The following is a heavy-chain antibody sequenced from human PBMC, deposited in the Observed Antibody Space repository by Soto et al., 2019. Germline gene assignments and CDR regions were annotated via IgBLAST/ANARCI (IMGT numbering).Heavy chain of an antibody. CDR1: GFTFSSYA. Sequence: GGSLRLSCAASGFTFSSYAMSWVRQAPGKGLEWVSAISGSGGSTYYADSVKGRFTISRDNSKNTLYLQMNSLRAEDTAVYYCAKDKRARVAAIDAFDIWGQGTMVTVS. CDR2: ISGSGGST. CDR3: AKDKRARVAAIDAFDI. D-gene: IGHD2-15*01. J-gene: IGHJ3*02. V-gene: IGHV3-23*01.